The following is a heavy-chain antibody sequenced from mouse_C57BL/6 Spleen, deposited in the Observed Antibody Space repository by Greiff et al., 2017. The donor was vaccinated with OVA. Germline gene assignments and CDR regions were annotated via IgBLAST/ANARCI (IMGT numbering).Heavy chain of an antibody. CDR1: GYTFTDYE. V-gene: IGHV1-15*01. CDR2: IDPETGGT. D-gene: IGHD1-1*01. J-gene: IGHJ1*03. CDR3: TRKITYWYVDV. Sequence: QVQLQQSGAELVRPGASVTLSCKASGYTFTDYEMHWVKQTPVHGLEWIGAIDPETGGTAYNQKFKGKAILTADKSSSTAYMELRSLTSEDSAVYYCTRKITYWYVDVWGTGTTVTVSS.